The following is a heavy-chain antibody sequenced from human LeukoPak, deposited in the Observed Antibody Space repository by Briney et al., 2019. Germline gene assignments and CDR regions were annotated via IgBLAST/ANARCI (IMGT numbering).Heavy chain of an antibody. CDR2: ISGSGATT. V-gene: IGHV3-23*01. Sequence: PGGSLRLSCTASGFIFSSYALSWVRQAPGKGLEWVSGISGSGATTYYADSVKGRFTIFRDKSKNTMFLQMNSLRAEDTAVYYCAKNLRPLVDSGLDYWGQGTLVTVSS. CDR1: GFIFSSYA. D-gene: IGHD5-12*01. CDR3: AKNLRPLVDSGLDY. J-gene: IGHJ4*02.